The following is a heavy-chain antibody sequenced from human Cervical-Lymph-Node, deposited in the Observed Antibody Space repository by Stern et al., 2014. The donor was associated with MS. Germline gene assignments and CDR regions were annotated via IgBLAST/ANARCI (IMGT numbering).Heavy chain of an antibody. J-gene: IGHJ6*02. CDR3: ARAAYSGYDKESYYYYGMDV. CDR2: IYPGDSDT. Sequence: VQLVESGAEVKKPGESLKISCKGSGYNFTTYWIGWVRQMPGKGLEWMGIIYPGDSDTRYSPAFQGQVTISAVKSISTAYLQWSSLKASDTAIYYCARAAYSGYDKESYYYYGMDVWGQGTTVTVSS. V-gene: IGHV5-51*01. D-gene: IGHD5-12*01. CDR1: GYNFTTYW.